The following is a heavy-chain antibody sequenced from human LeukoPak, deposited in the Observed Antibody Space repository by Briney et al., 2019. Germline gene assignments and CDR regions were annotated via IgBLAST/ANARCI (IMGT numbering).Heavy chain of an antibody. V-gene: IGHV1-2*06. Sequence: ASVTVSCKASGYTFTGYYMHWVRQAPGQGLEWMGRINPNSGDTNYAQKFQGRVTMTRDTSISPAYMELSRLRSDDTAVYYCARGVSIAAGREYNWFDPWGQGTLVTVSS. D-gene: IGHD6-6*01. CDR1: GYTFTGYY. CDR2: INPNSGDT. CDR3: ARGVSIAAGREYNWFDP. J-gene: IGHJ5*02.